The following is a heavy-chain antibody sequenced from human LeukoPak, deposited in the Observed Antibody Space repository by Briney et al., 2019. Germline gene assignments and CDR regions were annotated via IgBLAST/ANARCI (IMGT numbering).Heavy chain of an antibody. D-gene: IGHD2-15*01. J-gene: IGHJ4*02. CDR2: ITDNGNTT. CDR1: GFTFSSYA. CDR3: ATLRLSDHFDY. Sequence: GGSLRLSCAASGFTFSSYAMNWVRLSAGKGLEWVSAITDNGNTTYYADSVQGRFTISRDNFKNTLYLQMNSLGVEDTAVYYCATLRLSDHFDYWGQGTLVTVSS. V-gene: IGHV3-23*05.